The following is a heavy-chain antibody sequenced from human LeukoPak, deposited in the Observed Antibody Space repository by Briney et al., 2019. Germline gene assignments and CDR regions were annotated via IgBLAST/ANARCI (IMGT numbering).Heavy chain of an antibody. CDR1: GGSISSGDYY. CDR2: VYYSGST. CDR3: ARVCLEWARDDAFDI. D-gene: IGHD3-3*01. Sequence: SETLSLTCTVSGGSISSGDYYWTWIRQRPGKGLAWIGYVYYSGSTYYNPSLKSRVTISLDMSNNHFSLELTSVTAADTAVYYCARVCLEWARDDAFDIWGQGTMVTVSS. J-gene: IGHJ3*02. V-gene: IGHV4-30-4*08.